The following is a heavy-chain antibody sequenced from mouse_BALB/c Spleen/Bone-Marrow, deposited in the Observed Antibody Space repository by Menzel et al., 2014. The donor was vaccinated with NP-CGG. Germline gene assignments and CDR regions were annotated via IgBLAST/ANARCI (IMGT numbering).Heavy chain of an antibody. V-gene: IGHV5-15*02. D-gene: IGHD1-1*01. J-gene: IGHJ4*01. CDR2: ISNLAYSI. CDR3: ARLITTVGVDAMDY. Sequence: EVKLVESGGGLVQPGGSRKLSCAASGFTFSDYGMAWVRQAPGKGPEWVAFISNLAYSIYYADTVTGRFTISRENAKNTLYLEMSSLRSEDTAMYYCARLITTVGVDAMDYWGQGTSVTVSS. CDR1: GFTFSDYG.